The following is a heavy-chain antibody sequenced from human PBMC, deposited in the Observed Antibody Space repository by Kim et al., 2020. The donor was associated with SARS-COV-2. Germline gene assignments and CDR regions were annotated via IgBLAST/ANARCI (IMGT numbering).Heavy chain of an antibody. CDR3: ARRYLSPYSNYEVRWFDP. V-gene: IGHV4-39*01. J-gene: IGHJ5*02. D-gene: IGHD4-4*01. Sequence: KSRVTISVDTSKNQFSLKLSSVTAADTAVYYCARRYLSPYSNYEVRWFDPWGQGTLVTVSS.